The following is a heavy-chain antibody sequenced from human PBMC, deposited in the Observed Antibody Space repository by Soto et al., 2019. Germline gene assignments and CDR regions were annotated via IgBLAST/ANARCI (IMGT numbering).Heavy chain of an antibody. CDR1: GFTFSSYL. CDR2: LNSDGSTT. V-gene: IGHV3-74*01. D-gene: IGHD5-12*01. Sequence: SLRLSFSSSGFTFSSYLMHWVRQAPGKGLVWVSRLNSDGSTTNYADSVKGRFTISRDNARNTLYLQMNSLRAEDTAVYYCVRDGYPAWVYGVDVWGQGTTVTVSS. CDR3: VRDGYPAWVYGVDV. J-gene: IGHJ6*02.